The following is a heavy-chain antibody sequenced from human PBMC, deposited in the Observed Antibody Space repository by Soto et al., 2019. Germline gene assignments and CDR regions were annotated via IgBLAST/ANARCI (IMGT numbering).Heavy chain of an antibody. Sequence: SETLSLTCTVSGGSISSYYWSWIRQPPGKGLEWIGCIYYSGSTYYNPSLKSRVTISVDTSKNQFSLKLSSVTAADTAVYYCARYSYGYNWFDPWGQGTLVTVSS. D-gene: IGHD5-18*01. J-gene: IGHJ5*02. V-gene: IGHV4-59*04. CDR3: ARYSYGYNWFDP. CDR1: GGSISSYY. CDR2: IYYSGST.